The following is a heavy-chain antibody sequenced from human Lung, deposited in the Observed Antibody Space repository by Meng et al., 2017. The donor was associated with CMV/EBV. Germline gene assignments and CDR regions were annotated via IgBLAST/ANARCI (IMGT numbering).Heavy chain of an antibody. CDR1: GFTFSSYS. Sequence: GEXXKISCAASGFTFSSYSMNWVRQAPGKGLEWVSSISNSGAYIYYADSVKGRFSISRDNAQNSLYLHMNSLRAEDTAVYYCTRDVSPRSSAYFAIYYFYALDAXGQGXAVTVSS. D-gene: IGHD2-21*01. CDR3: TRDVSPRSSAYFAIYYFYALDA. J-gene: IGHJ6*02. V-gene: IGHV3-21*01. CDR2: ISNSGAYI.